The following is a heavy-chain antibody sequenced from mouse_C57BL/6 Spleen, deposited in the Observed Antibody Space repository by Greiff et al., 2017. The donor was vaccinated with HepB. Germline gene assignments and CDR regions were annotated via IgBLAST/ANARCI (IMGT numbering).Heavy chain of an antibody. Sequence: QVQLQQSGPELVKPGASVKISCTASGYAFSSSWMNWVKQRPGKGLEWIGRIYPGDGDTNYTGKFKGKATLTADKSSSTAYMQLSSLTSEDSAVDFWARKDYGSTNWYIEVWGTGTTVTVSS. D-gene: IGHD1-1*01. CDR3: ARKDYGSTNWYIEV. J-gene: IGHJ1*03. CDR1: GYAFSSSW. CDR2: IYPGDGDT. V-gene: IGHV1-82*01.